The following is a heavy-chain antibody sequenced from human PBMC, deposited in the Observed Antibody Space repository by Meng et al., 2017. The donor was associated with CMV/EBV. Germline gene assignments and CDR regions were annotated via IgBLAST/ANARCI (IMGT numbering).Heavy chain of an antibody. D-gene: IGHD6-13*01. J-gene: IGHJ6*02. CDR3: ARDLRGGSWKGGMDV. V-gene: IGHV3-74*01. Sequence: GESLKISCAASGFTFSSYWMHWVRQAPGKGLVWVSRINSDGSSTSYADSVKGRFTISRDNAKNTLYLQMNSLRAEDTAVHYCARDLRGGSWKGGMDVWGQGTTVTVSS. CDR2: INSDGSST. CDR1: GFTFSSYW.